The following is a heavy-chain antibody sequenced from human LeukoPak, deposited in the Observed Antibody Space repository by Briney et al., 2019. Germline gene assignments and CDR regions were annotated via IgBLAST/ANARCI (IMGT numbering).Heavy chain of an antibody. CDR2: IRYDGSNK. V-gene: IGHV3-30*02. D-gene: IGHD6-13*01. CDR3: ASWVAAAATPCGY. Sequence: GGSLRLSCAASGFTFSSYGMHWVRQAPGKGLEWVAFIRYDGSNKYYADSVKGRFTISRDNAKNSLYLQMNSLRAEDTAVYYCASWVAAAATPCGYWGQGTLVTVSS. CDR1: GFTFSSYG. J-gene: IGHJ4*02.